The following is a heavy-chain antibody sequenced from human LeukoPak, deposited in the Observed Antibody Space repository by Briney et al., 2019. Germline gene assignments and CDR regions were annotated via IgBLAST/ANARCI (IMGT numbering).Heavy chain of an antibody. CDR3: ARGGVPYGDYYWFDP. CDR1: GGSFSGYY. V-gene: IGHV4-34*01. D-gene: IGHD4-17*01. Sequence: PSETLSLTCAVYGGSFSGYYWSWIRQPPGKGLEWIGEINHSGSTNYHPSLKSRVTISVDTSKNQFSLKLSSVTAADTAVYYCARGGVPYGDYYWFDPWGQGTLVTVSS. J-gene: IGHJ5*02. CDR2: INHSGST.